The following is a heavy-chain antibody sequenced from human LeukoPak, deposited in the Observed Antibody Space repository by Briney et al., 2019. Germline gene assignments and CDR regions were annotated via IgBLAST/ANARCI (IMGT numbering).Heavy chain of an antibody. V-gene: IGHV1-69*13. J-gene: IGHJ1*01. CDR1: GGTFSRHT. D-gene: IGHD1-14*01. Sequence: ASVKVSCKASGGTFSRHTISWVRQSPGQGLEWMGGITPMFGTSNYAQKFQGRVTITADESTSTAYVELSSLRSEDTAVYYCARDSSEFRSLLFHWGQGTLVTVSS. CDR3: ARDSSEFRSLLFH. CDR2: ITPMFGTS.